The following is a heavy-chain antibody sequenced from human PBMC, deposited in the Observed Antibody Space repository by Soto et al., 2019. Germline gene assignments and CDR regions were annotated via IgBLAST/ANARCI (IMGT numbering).Heavy chain of an antibody. V-gene: IGHV1-3*01. CDR3: ARRGGGYCSGGSCYFDY. Sequence: QVQLVQSGAEVKKPGASVKVSCKASGYTFTSYAMHWVRHAPGQRLEWMGWINAGNGNTKYSQKFQGRVTITRDTSASTAYMELSSLRSEDTAVYYCARRGGGYCSGGSCYFDYWGQGTLVTVSS. J-gene: IGHJ4*02. D-gene: IGHD2-15*01. CDR2: INAGNGNT. CDR1: GYTFTSYA.